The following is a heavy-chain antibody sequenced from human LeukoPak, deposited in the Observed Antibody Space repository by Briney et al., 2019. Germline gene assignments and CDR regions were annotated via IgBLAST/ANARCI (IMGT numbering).Heavy chain of an antibody. J-gene: IGHJ4*02. Sequence: SETLSLTCTVSGGSISSYYWSWIRQPPGKGLEWIGYIYYSGSTNYNPSLKSRVTISVDTSKNQFSLKLSSVTAADTAVYYCARSGGYYYDSSGPADYWGQGTLVTVSS. V-gene: IGHV4-59*08. D-gene: IGHD3-22*01. CDR3: ARSGGYYYDSSGPADY. CDR1: GGSISSYY. CDR2: IYYSGST.